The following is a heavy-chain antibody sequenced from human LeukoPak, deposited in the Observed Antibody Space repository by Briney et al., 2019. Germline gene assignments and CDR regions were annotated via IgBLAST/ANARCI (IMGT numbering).Heavy chain of an antibody. CDR2: IYYSGST. J-gene: IGHJ6*03. CDR3: ARTPTGVRYFDWLPRTAYYYYMDV. Sequence: SETLSLTCTVSGGSVSSSSYYWGWIRQPPGKGLEWIGSIYYSGSTYYNPSLKSRVTISVDTSNNQFSLKLTSVTAADTAMYYCARTPTGVRYFDWLPRTAYYYYMDVWGKGTTVTISS. V-gene: IGHV4-39*07. CDR1: GGSVSSSSYY. D-gene: IGHD3-9*01.